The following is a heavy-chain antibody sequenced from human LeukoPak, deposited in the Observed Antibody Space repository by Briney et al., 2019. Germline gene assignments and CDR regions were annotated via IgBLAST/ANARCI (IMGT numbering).Heavy chain of an antibody. CDR3: ARHGGAAARVDY. D-gene: IGHD6-6*01. V-gene: IGHV4-39*01. Sequence: SETLSLTCTVSGGSISSSGYYWGWIGQPPGKGLEWIGSVYDSGTTYYNPSLKSRVTVHVDTSKNQFSLRLSSVTAADTADYYCARHGGAAARVDYCGQGILVTVYS. J-gene: IGHJ4*02. CDR2: VYDSGTT. CDR1: GGSISSSGYY.